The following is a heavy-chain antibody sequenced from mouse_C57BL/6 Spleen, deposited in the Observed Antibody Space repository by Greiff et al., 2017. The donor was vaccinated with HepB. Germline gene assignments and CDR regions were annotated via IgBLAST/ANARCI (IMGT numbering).Heavy chain of an antibody. CDR1: GFNIKDYY. V-gene: IGHV14-2*01. CDR2: IDPEDGET. Sequence: VHVKQSGAELVKPGASVKLSCTASGFNIKDYYMHWVKQRTEQGLEWIGRIDPEDGETKYAPKFQGKATITADTSSNTAYLQLSSLTSEDTAVYYCARDYYGSSPYYAMDYWGQGTSVTVSS. J-gene: IGHJ4*01. D-gene: IGHD1-1*01. CDR3: ARDYYGSSPYYAMDY.